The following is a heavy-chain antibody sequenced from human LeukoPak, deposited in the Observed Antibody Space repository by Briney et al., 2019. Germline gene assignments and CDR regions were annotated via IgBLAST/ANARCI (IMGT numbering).Heavy chain of an antibody. CDR2: INPNSGGT. D-gene: IGHD2-15*01. J-gene: IGHJ5*02. V-gene: IGHV1-2*06. CDR1: GYTFTGYH. CDR3: ARDGSGGGNWFDP. Sequence: GASVKVSCKASGYTFTGYHMHWVRRAPGQRFEWMGRINPNSGGTYYAQNFQGRVTMTRDTSFSTAYMELSGLRSDDTAVYYCARDGSGGGNWFDPWGQGTLVTASS.